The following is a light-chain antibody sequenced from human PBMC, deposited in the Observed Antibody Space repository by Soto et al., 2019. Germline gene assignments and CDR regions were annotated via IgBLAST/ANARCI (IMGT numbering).Light chain of an antibody. CDR2: GAS. CDR3: QQRSNWPPLIS. J-gene: IGKJ5*01. V-gene: IGKV3-11*01. Sequence: EIVLTQSPATLSLSPGERATLSCRASQSVDNYLAWYQQKPGQAPRLLIYGASTRATGIPARFSGSGSGTDFTLTISSLEPEDFAVYYCQQRSNWPPLISFGQGTRLEIK. CDR1: QSVDNY.